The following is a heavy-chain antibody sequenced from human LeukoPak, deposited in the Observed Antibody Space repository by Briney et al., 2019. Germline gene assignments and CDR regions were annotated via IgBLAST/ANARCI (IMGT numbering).Heavy chain of an antibody. CDR2: IKSKTDGGTT. V-gene: IGHV3-15*01. J-gene: IGHJ4*02. CDR1: GFTFSNAW. CDR3: TTVSGIQLWPIYYFDY. Sequence: GGSLRLSCAASGFTFSNAWMSWVRQAPGTGLEWVGRIKSKTDGGTTDYAAPVKGRFTISRDDSKNTLYLQMNSLKTEDTAVYYCTTVSGIQLWPIYYFDYWGQGTLVTVSS. D-gene: IGHD5-18*01.